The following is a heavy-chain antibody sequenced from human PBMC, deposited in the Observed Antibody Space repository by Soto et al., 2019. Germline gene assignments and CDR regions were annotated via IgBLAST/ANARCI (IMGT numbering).Heavy chain of an antibody. Sequence: EVQLLESGGGLVQPGGSLRLSCAASGFSFSSYAMVWVRQAPGKGLEWVSVISARGGSSYFADSVKGRFTISRDNSKNVLSQEMNSLRAEDTAIYFCAKGSIEYSASVDNWGQGTLVLVSS. CDR1: GFSFSSYA. D-gene: IGHD5-12*01. V-gene: IGHV3-23*01. J-gene: IGHJ4*02. CDR3: AKGSIEYSASVDN. CDR2: ISARGGSS.